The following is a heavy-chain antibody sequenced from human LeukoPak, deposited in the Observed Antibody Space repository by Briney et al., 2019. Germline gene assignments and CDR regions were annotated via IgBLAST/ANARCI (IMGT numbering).Heavy chain of an antibody. CDR1: GYTFTSYY. J-gene: IGHJ4*02. CDR2: INPSGGST. CDR3: ARARPYDFWSGYFPLDY. V-gene: IGHV1-46*01. Sequence: ASVKVSCKASGYTFTSYYMHWVRQAPGQGLEWMGIINPSGGSTSYAQKFQGRVTMTRDTSTSTVYMELSSLRAEDTAVYYCARARPYDFWSGYFPLDYWGQGTLVTVSS. D-gene: IGHD3-3*01.